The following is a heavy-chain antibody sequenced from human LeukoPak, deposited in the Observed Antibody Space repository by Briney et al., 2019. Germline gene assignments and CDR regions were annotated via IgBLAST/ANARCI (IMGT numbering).Heavy chain of an antibody. V-gene: IGHV1-46*01. Sequence: ASVKVSCKASGYTFTSYYMHWVRQAPGQGLEWMGIINPSGGSTSCAQKFQGRVTMTRDTSTSTVYMELSSLRSEDTAVYYCARGGFIGYCSGGSCYTQNAFDIWGQGTMVTVSS. D-gene: IGHD2-15*01. CDR3: ARGGFIGYCSGGSCYTQNAFDI. CDR2: INPSGGST. CDR1: GYTFTSYY. J-gene: IGHJ3*02.